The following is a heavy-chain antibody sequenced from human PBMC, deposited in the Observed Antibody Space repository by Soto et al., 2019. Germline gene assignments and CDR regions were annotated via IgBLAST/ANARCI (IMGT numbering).Heavy chain of an antibody. D-gene: IGHD3-22*01. CDR3: ASQSNYYDSSGYYPS. V-gene: IGHV3-21*01. CDR2: ISSSSSYI. CDR1: GFTFSSYS. J-gene: IGHJ4*02. Sequence: KSGGSLRLSCAASGFTFSSYSMNWVRQAPGKGLEWVSSISSSSSYIYYADSVRGRFTISRDNAKNSLYLQMNSLRAEDTAVYYCASQSNYYDSSGYYPSWGQGTLVTVSS.